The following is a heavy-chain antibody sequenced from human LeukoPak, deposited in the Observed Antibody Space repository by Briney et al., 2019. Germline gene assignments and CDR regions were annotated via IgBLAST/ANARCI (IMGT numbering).Heavy chain of an antibody. CDR3: ARWGTGDGYFFTYYFDY. Sequence: VASVKVSCKASGGTFSSYAISWVRQAPGQGLEWMGGIIPIFGTANYAQKFQGRVTITADESTSTAYMELSSLRSEDTAVYYCARWGTGDGYFFTYYFDYWGQGTLVTVSS. CDR2: IIPIFGTA. D-gene: IGHD5-24*01. V-gene: IGHV1-69*13. J-gene: IGHJ4*02. CDR1: GGTFSSYA.